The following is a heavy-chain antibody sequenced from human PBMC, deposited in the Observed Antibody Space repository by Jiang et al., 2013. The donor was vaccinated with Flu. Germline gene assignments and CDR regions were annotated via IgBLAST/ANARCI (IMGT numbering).Heavy chain of an antibody. J-gene: IGHJ5*02. CDR1: GYLFTANY. V-gene: IGHV1-2*02. CDR3: ARDREDRLDLVDVPPDNWFDL. Sequence: VQLVESGAEVKKPGASVKVSCKASGYLFTANYIHWVRQAPGQGLEWVGWINPHSGGTKYAQTFQGRVSMTRDTSLNTAYMDLRRLTSDDTAVYYCARDREDRLDLVDVPPDNWFDLWGPGKPGHVSS. CDR2: INPHSGGT. D-gene: IGHD2-2*01.